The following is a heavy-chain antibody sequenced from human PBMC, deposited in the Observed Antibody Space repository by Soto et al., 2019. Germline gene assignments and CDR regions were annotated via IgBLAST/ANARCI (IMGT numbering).Heavy chain of an antibody. D-gene: IGHD1-26*01. CDR3: ARGPATAYFDAFDM. CDR1: GGSISVGGYY. Sequence: SETLSLTCTVSGGSISVGGYYWSWIRQHPGKGLEWIGYIYYSGNTNYNPSLKSRVTVSVDTSKNQFSLDLSSVTAADTAMYYCARGPATAYFDAFDMWGQGTMVTVSS. J-gene: IGHJ3*02. CDR2: IYYSGNT. V-gene: IGHV4-61*08.